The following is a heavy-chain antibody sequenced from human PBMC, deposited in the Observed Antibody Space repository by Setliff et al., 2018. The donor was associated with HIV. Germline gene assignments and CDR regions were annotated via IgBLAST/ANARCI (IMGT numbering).Heavy chain of an antibody. Sequence: ASVKVSCKASGYTFTSYGISWVRQAPGQGLEWMGGIIPIFGTANYARKFRGRVTMTRDTSINTAYLEFSGLRSDDTAVYYCARQLSNSLDFWGQGALVTVSS. CDR2: IIPIFGTA. J-gene: IGHJ4*02. CDR3: ARQLSNSLDF. D-gene: IGHD7-27*01. V-gene: IGHV1-18*01. CDR1: GYTFTSYG.